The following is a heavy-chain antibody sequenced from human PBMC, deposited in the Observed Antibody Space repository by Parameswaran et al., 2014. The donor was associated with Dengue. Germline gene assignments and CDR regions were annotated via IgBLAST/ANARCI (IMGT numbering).Heavy chain of an antibody. CDR2: TYYRSKWYN. J-gene: IGHJ4*02. D-gene: IGHD3-22*01. CDR3: ARVGGRQSFGYYYDSSGRTSWGEFDY. V-gene: IGHV6-1*01. Sequence: ISVARWIRQSPSRGLEWLGRTYYRSKWYNDYAVSVKSRITINPDTSKNQFSLQLNSVTPEDTAVYYCARVGGRQSFGYYYDSSGRTSWGEFDYWGQGTLVTVSS. CDR1: ISVA.